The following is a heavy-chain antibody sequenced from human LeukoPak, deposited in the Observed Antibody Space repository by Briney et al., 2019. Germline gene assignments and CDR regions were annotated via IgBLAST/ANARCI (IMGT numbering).Heavy chain of an antibody. CDR3: ARRPRGGWFDP. V-gene: IGHV4-39*01. CDR2: IYYSGST. CDR1: GASISSSSYY. Sequence: PSETLSLTCTVSGASISSSSYYWGWLRQPPGKGLEWIGNIYYSGSTYFNPSLKSRVTISVDTSKNQFSLKLRFVTAADTAVYYCARRPRGGWFDPWGQGTLVTVSS. J-gene: IGHJ5*02. D-gene: IGHD3-3*01.